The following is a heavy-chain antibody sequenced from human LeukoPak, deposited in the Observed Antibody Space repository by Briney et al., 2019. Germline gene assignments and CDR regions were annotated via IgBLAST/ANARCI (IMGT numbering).Heavy chain of an antibody. J-gene: IGHJ4*02. CDR1: GVSISSYY. V-gene: IGHV4-59*01. Sequence: PSGTLSLTCTVSGVSISSYYWSWIRQPPGKGLEWIGYIYYSGSTNYNPSLKSRVTISVDTSKNQFSLKLSSVTAADTAVYHCARGAVWGFPFDSWGQGTLVTVSS. CDR2: IYYSGST. CDR3: ARGAVWGFPFDS. D-gene: IGHD3-16*01.